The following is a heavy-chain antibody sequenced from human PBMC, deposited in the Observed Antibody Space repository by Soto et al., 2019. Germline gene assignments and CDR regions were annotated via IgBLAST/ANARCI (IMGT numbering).Heavy chain of an antibody. CDR1: GDSVSRNTTA. V-gene: IGHV6-1*01. CDR2: TYYRSKWYY. J-gene: IGHJ4*02. CDR3: TRDQVGSPGDY. D-gene: IGHD1-26*01. Sequence: PSQTLSLTCAISGDSVSRNTTAWNWVRQSPSRGLEWLGRTYYRSKWYYEKPESVISRITINPDTSRNQFSLHLSSVTPEDTALYYCTRDQVGSPGDYWSQGILVTVSS.